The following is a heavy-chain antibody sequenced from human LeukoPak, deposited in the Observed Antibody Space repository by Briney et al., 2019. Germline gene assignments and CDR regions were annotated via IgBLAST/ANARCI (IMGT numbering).Heavy chain of an antibody. Sequence: ASVKVSCKASGYTFSNYDMNWVRQAPGQGLEWMGWSSAYNGNTNYAQKLQGRVTMTTDTSTSTAYMELRSLRSDDTAVYYCARAARDYYYYYMDVWGKGTTVTVSS. D-gene: IGHD6-6*01. J-gene: IGHJ6*03. CDR2: SSAYNGNT. V-gene: IGHV1-18*01. CDR1: GYTFSNYD. CDR3: ARAARDYYYYYMDV.